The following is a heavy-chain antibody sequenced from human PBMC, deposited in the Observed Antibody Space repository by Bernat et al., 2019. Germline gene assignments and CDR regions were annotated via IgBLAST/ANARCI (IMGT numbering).Heavy chain of an antibody. CDR2: IVGSDGCT. CDR1: GFTFSDYA. Sequence: EVQLLESGGGLVQPGGSLRLSCEASGFTFSDYAMSWVRQAPGKGLEWVPAIVGSDGCTYYAESVKGRFTISRDNSKNTLYLQMNSLRAEDTAVYYCAKDGSAVAGDAFDIWGQGTMVTVSS. CDR3: AKDGSAVAGDAFDI. V-gene: IGHV3-23*01. D-gene: IGHD6-19*01. J-gene: IGHJ3*02.